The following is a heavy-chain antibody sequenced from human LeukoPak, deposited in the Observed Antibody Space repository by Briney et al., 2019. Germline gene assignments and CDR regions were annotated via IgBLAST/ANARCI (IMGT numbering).Heavy chain of an antibody. CDR3: ARDLGGSGSF. CDR1: GFTFSSYA. V-gene: IGHV3-21*01. J-gene: IGHJ4*02. CDR2: ISSSSSYI. Sequence: PGGSQRLSCAASGFTFSSYAMNWVRQAPGKGLEWVSSISSSSSYIYYADSVKGRFTISRDNAKNSLYLQMNSLRAEDTAVYYCARDLGGSGSFWGQGTLVTVSS. D-gene: IGHD3-10*01.